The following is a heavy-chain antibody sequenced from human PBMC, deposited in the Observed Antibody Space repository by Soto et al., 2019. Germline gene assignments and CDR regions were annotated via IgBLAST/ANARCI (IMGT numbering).Heavy chain of an antibody. CDR1: GCSFDDYA. Sequence: EVQLVASGGGLVQPGRPLKLSSAASGCSFDDYAMHWVRQDPGKGLVLATGISWNRGTIGYADSVKGRFNISRDNGKNALCLQMNSLRAEDTALYYCAGDVWSRASGPPDSWGQGTLVTVSS. CDR3: AGDVWSRASGPPDS. V-gene: IGHV3-9*01. CDR2: ISWNRGTI. D-gene: IGHD2-8*02. J-gene: IGHJ4*02.